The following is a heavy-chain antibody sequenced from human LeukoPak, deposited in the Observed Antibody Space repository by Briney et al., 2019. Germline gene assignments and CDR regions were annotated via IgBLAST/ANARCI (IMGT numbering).Heavy chain of an antibody. Sequence: PGWSLRLSCAASGFTFDDYAMRWVRQAPGKGLEWVSGISWNSGSIGYADSVKGRFTISRDNAKNSLYLQMNSLRAEDTALYYCAKAYGSLGYSYGLDAFDIWGQGTMVTVSS. CDR3: AKAYGSLGYSYGLDAFDI. CDR1: GFTFDDYA. J-gene: IGHJ3*02. V-gene: IGHV3-9*01. CDR2: ISWNSGSI. D-gene: IGHD5-18*01.